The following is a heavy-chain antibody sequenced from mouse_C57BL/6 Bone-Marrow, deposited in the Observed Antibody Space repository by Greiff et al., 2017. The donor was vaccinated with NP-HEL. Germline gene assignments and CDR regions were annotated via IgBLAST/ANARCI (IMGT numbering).Heavy chain of an antibody. CDR1: GFTFSDYY. Sequence: EVMLVESEGGLVQPGSSMKLSCTASGFTFSDYYMAWVRQVPEKGLEWVANINYDGSSTYYLDSLKSRFIISRDNAKNILYLQMSSLKSEDTATYYCARGLLFAYWGQGTLVTVSA. V-gene: IGHV5-16*01. CDR2: INYDGSST. J-gene: IGHJ3*01. CDR3: ARGLLFAY. D-gene: IGHD3-1*01.